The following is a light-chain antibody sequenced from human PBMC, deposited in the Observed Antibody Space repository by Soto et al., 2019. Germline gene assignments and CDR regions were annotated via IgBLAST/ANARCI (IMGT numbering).Light chain of an antibody. Sequence: QSVLTQPASVSGSPGQSITISCTGTSSDVGGYNYVSWYQQHPGKAPKLMIYDVSNRPSGVSNRFSGSKSGNTASLTISGLQAEDEADYYCSSYTSSSTLFGGGTKGTVL. J-gene: IGLJ2*01. CDR3: SSYTSSSTL. V-gene: IGLV2-14*01. CDR2: DVS. CDR1: SSDVGGYNY.